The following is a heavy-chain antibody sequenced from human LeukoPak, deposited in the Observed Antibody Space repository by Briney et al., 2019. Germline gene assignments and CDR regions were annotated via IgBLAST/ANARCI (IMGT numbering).Heavy chain of an antibody. CDR3: ARGVYCSSTSCYTYYYYGRDV. CDR1: GYTFTSYG. D-gene: IGHD2-2*02. Sequence: ASVKVSCKASGYTFTSYGTSWVRQAPGQGLEWMGWISAYNGNTNYAQKLQGRVTMTTDTSTSTAYMELRSLRSDDTAVYYCARGVYCSSTSCYTYYYYGRDVGGKGTTVTVSS. V-gene: IGHV1-18*01. J-gene: IGHJ6*04. CDR2: ISAYNGNT.